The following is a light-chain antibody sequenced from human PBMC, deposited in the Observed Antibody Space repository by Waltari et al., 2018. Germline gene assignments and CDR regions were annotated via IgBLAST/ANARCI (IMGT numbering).Light chain of an antibody. Sequence: EIVMTQSPGTLFASPGERVILSCRASQSVGSNLAWYQQKHGQAPRLLIYRASTRATDIPGTCSGSGSGTGFTLTISSLQSEDFALYYCQQYYNWPRTFGQGTKVEIK. CDR1: QSVGSN. V-gene: IGKV3-15*01. CDR2: RAS. CDR3: QQYYNWPRT. J-gene: IGKJ1*01.